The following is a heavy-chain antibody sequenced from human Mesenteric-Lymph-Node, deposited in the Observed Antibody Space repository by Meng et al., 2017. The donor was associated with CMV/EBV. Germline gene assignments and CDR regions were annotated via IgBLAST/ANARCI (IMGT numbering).Heavy chain of an antibody. CDR2: IYHSGST. CDR1: DYSISSGYY. Sequence: SETLSLTCTVSDYSISSGYYWGWIRQPPGKGLEWIGNIYHSGSTHYNPSLKSRVTISVDTSKNQFSLKLSSVTAADTAVYYCARHFRYCSSTSCYTGIYDAFDIWGQGTMVTVSS. J-gene: IGHJ3*02. D-gene: IGHD2-2*02. V-gene: IGHV4-38-2*02. CDR3: ARHFRYCSSTSCYTGIYDAFDI.